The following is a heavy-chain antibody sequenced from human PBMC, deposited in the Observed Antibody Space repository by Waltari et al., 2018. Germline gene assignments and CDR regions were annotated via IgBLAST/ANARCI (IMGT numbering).Heavy chain of an antibody. J-gene: IGHJ5*02. Sequence: QLQLQESGPGLVKPSETLSLTCTVSGGSISSSSYYWGWIRQPPGKGLEWIGSVSYSGRPYYNTSLMSRVTISVDTSKNQFSLKLTSVIAAETAVFYCARFSKSANWIDPWGQGTLVTVSS. V-gene: IGHV4-39*01. CDR1: GGSISSSSYY. CDR3: ARFSKSANWIDP. CDR2: VSYSGRP. D-gene: IGHD3-3*02.